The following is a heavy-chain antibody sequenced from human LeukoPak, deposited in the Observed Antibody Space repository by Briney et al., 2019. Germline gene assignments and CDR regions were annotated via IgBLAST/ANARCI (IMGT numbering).Heavy chain of an antibody. D-gene: IGHD3-22*01. J-gene: IGHJ4*02. CDR2: IHYSGAT. CDR3: ARSSQYYYDSSGYYFGS. Sequence: PSETLSLTCTVSGGSISTYYWSWIRQPPGKGLEWIGYIHYSGATSYNPSLNSRVTVSVDTSKNQLSLKLSSVTAADTAVYYCARSSQYYYDSSGYYFGSWGQGTLVTVSS. CDR1: GGSISTYY. V-gene: IGHV4-59*01.